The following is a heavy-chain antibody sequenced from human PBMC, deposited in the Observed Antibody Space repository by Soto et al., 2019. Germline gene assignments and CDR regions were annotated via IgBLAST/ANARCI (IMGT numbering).Heavy chain of an antibody. CDR1: GDSVRSGSFY. Sequence: PSETLSLTCTVSGDSVRSGSFYWSWIRQSPGKGLEWIGYIYYTGRTSYNPSLKSRVTISIDPSKNHFALNLTSVTAADTAIYYCARDSTAFVFDYWGQGALVTVSS. D-gene: IGHD2-2*01. CDR3: ARDSTAFVFDY. V-gene: IGHV4-61*03. J-gene: IGHJ4*02. CDR2: IYYTGRT.